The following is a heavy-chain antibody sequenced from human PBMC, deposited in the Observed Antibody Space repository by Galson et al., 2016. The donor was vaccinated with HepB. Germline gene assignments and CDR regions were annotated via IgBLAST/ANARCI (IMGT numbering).Heavy chain of an antibody. CDR2: IGIAGDT. J-gene: IGHJ6*02. D-gene: IGHD3-16*01. CDR3: ARESRYNSTSGCMDV. CDR1: GFTCGNYD. V-gene: IGHV3-13*01. Sequence: SLRLSCAASGFTCGNYDMHWVRQATGKGLEWVSAIGIAGDTYYTDSVKGRFTISRDNAKNSLYLEMNSLRAGDTAVYYCARESRYNSTSGCMDVWGRGTTVTVSS.